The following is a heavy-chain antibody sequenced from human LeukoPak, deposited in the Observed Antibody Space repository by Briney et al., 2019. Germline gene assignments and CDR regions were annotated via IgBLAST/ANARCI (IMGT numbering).Heavy chain of an antibody. Sequence: PGGSLRLSCAASGFTFSSYSMNWVRQAPGKGLEWVSSISSSSSYIYCADSVKGRFTISRDNAKNSLYLQMNSLRAEDTAVYYCARERYCSSTSCYNWFDPWGQGTLVTVSS. J-gene: IGHJ5*02. D-gene: IGHD2-2*01. CDR3: ARERYCSSTSCYNWFDP. V-gene: IGHV3-21*01. CDR1: GFTFSSYS. CDR2: ISSSSSYI.